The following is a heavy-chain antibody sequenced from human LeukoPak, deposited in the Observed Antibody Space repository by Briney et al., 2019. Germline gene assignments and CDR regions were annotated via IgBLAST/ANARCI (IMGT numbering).Heavy chain of an antibody. V-gene: IGHV4-39*07. Sequence: PSETLSLTCPVSGGSFSSRSNYWGWIRQPPGKGLEWIGSLYYNGDIRSNPSLKSRVTMSMDTSKNQCSLKLKSVAAADTAIYYCARGYTNGVNQEVWLCPWGQGTLVIVS. CDR1: GGSFSSRSNY. D-gene: IGHD2-8*01. CDR2: LYYNGDI. J-gene: IGHJ5*02. CDR3: ARGYTNGVNQEVWLCP.